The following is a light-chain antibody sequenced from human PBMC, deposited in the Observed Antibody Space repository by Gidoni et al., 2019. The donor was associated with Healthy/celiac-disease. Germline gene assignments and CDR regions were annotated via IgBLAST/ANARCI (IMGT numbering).Light chain of an antibody. CDR2: DAS. CDR1: QSISSW. Sequence: DFQMTQSPSTLSASVGDRVTITCRASQSISSWLAWYQQKPGKAPKLLIYDASSLESGVPSRFSGSGSGTEFTLTISSLQPDDFATYYCQQYNSYPETFGQGTKVEIK. J-gene: IGKJ1*01. V-gene: IGKV1-5*01. CDR3: QQYNSYPET.